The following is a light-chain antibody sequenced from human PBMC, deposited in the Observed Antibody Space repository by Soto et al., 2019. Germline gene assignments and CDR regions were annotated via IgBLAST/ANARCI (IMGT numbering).Light chain of an antibody. CDR1: QSISTY. CDR3: QQSYSYPLT. Sequence: DVHMSQSPSSLSASVGARFTITCRASQSISTYLNWYQQKPGKAPKLLIFDASTLQSGVPSRLSGSGSRTDFTLTISSLPPEDSTTYYCQQSYSYPLTFGQGTKVDIK. V-gene: IGKV1-39*01. J-gene: IGKJ1*01. CDR2: DAS.